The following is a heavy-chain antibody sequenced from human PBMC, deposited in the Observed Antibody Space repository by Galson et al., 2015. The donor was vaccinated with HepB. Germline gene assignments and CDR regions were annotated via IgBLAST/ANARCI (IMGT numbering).Heavy chain of an antibody. V-gene: IGHV1-18*04. J-gene: IGHJ6*02. Sequence: SVKVSCKASGYTFTSYGISWVRQAPGQGLEWMGWISAYNGNTNYAQKVQGRITMTKDTSTRTAYMELRSLRSDDTAVYYCARVHYYDRTGSYEGHYYGMDVWGQGTTVTVSS. D-gene: IGHD3-22*01. CDR1: GYTFTSYG. CDR2: ISAYNGNT. CDR3: ARVHYYDRTGSYEGHYYGMDV.